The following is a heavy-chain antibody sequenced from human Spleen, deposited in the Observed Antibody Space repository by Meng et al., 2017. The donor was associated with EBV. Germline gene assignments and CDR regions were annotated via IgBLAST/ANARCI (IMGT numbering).Heavy chain of an antibody. Sequence: QVHLQESGPGLVKPSXXLSLTCXFPGASIDSSDWWTWVRQAPEKGLEWIGEIHHSGTTNYSPSFRGQVTISADKSISTAYLQWSSLKASDTAMYYCARCGDGYNYGAHWYFDLGGRGTLVTVSS. CDR2: IHHSGTT. J-gene: IGHJ2*01. CDR3: ARCGDGYNYGAHWYFDL. D-gene: IGHD5-24*01. V-gene: IGHV4-4*02. CDR1: GASIDSSDW.